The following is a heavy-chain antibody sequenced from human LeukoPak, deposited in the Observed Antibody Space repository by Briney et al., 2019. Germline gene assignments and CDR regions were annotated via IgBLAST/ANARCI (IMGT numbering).Heavy chain of an antibody. CDR2: ISAYNGNT. V-gene: IGHV1-18*01. CDR1: GYTFTSYG. D-gene: IGHD3-10*01. Sequence: ASVKVSCKASGYTFTSYGISWVRQAPGQELERMGWISAYNGNTNYAQKLQGRVTMTTDTSTSTAYMELRSLRSDDTAVYYCARETEWFGELFIDYWGQGTLVTVSS. J-gene: IGHJ4*02. CDR3: ARETEWFGELFIDY.